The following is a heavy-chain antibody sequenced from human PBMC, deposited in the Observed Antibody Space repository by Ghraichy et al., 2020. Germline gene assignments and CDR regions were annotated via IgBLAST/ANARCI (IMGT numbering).Heavy chain of an antibody. CDR1: GGSVSSGNSY. V-gene: IGHV4-61*01. Sequence: SETLSLTCAVSGGSVSSGNSYWSWIRQPPGKGLEWVGYIYYNGSTNYNPSLKSRVTISLDTSKNQFSLTLSSVTAADSAVYFCARDMWAAAGGTWAFADCWGQGTLVTVSS. D-gene: IGHD6-13*01. CDR3: ARDMWAAAGGTWAFADC. CDR2: IYYNGST. J-gene: IGHJ4*02.